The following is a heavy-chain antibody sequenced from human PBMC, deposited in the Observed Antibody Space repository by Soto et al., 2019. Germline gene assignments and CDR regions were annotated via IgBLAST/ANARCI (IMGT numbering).Heavy chain of an antibody. CDR1: GGSFSGYY. CDR3: ARGMDSCSYGGSFDY. Sequence: QVQLQQWGAGLLKPSETLSLTCAVYGGSFSGYYWRWIRQPPGKGLEWIGEINHSGSTNYNPSLKSRVTISVDTSKNQVSLQLSSVTAADTAVYYCARGMDSCSYGGSFDYWGPGTLVNVSS. D-gene: IGHD6-6*01. J-gene: IGHJ4*02. V-gene: IGHV4-34*01. CDR2: INHSGST.